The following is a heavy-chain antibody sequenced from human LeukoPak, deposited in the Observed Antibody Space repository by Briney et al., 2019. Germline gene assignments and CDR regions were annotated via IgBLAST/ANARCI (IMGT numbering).Heavy chain of an antibody. Sequence: SETLSLTCTVSGGSISSSYWSWIRQPPGKGLEWIGYIYYTGSTTYNPSLKSRVTISADTSKNHFSLKLNSVTTADTAVYYCTRGAGWLIDYWGQGILVTVSS. V-gene: IGHV4-59*01. D-gene: IGHD3-16*01. CDR2: IYYTGST. CDR3: TRGAGWLIDY. CDR1: GGSISSSY. J-gene: IGHJ4*02.